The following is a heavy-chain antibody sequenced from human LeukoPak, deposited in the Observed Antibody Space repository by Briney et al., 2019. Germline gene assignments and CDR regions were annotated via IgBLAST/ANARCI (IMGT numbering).Heavy chain of an antibody. D-gene: IGHD6-13*01. V-gene: IGHV1-2*02. J-gene: IGHJ6*03. CDR3: ARYSSSSWDYYYYMDV. Sequence: APVKVSCKASGYTFTSYGISWVRQAPGQGLEWMGWINPNSGGTNYAQKFQGRVTMTRDTSISTAYMELSRLRSDDTAVYYCARYSSSSWDYYYYMDVWGKGTTVTVSS. CDR1: GYTFTSYG. CDR2: INPNSGGT.